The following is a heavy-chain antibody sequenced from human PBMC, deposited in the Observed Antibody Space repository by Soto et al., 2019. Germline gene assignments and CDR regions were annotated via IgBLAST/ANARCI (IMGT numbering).Heavy chain of an antibody. J-gene: IGHJ6*02. Sequence: GGSLRLSCAASGFTFSSYAMSWVRQAPGKGLEWVSAISGSGGSTYYADSVKGRFTISRDNSKNTLYLQMNGLRAEDTAVYYCAKDPAYSSKYYYYYGMDVWGQGTTVTVSS. CDR2: ISGSGGST. CDR3: AKDPAYSSKYYYYYGMDV. CDR1: GFTFSSYA. V-gene: IGHV3-23*01. D-gene: IGHD6-13*01.